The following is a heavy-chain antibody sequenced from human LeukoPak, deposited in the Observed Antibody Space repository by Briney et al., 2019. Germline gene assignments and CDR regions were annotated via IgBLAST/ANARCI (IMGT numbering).Heavy chain of an antibody. Sequence: SETLSLTCTVSGGSISSNYWSWIRQPPGKGLEWIGYIYYSGSTNYNPSLKSRVTISVDTSKNQFHLKLSSVTAADTAVYYCARGPRVYAIWGQGTLVTVSS. J-gene: IGHJ4*02. CDR1: GGSISSNY. CDR2: IYYSGST. V-gene: IGHV4-59*12. D-gene: IGHD6-13*01. CDR3: ARGPRVYAI.